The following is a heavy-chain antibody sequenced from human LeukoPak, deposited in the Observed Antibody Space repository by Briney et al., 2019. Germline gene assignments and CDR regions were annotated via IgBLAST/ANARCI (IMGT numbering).Heavy chain of an antibody. D-gene: IGHD3-10*01. CDR3: ARVMNNYDSGTRITSFDY. Sequence: GGSLRLSCAASGFTFSNYEMNWVRQAPGMGPEWVSYFGSSATTMYYADSVKGRFTISRDNAKNSLYLQMNSLRAEDTAVYYCARVMNNYDSGTRITSFDYWGQGTLVTVSS. CDR2: FGSSATTM. CDR1: GFTFSNYE. V-gene: IGHV3-48*03. J-gene: IGHJ4*02.